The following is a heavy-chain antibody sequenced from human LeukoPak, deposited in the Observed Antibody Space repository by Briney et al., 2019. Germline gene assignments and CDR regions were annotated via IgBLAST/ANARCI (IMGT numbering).Heavy chain of an antibody. CDR3: ARDYRVAGTDLPDYYYYYGMDV. Sequence: GGSLRLSCATSGFTFSSYAMSWVRQAPGKGLEWVSGIGASGGSTYYADSVKGRFTISRDNSKNTLYLQMNSLRAEDTAVYYCARDYRVAGTDLPDYYYYYGMDVWGQGTTVTVSS. V-gene: IGHV3-23*01. CDR2: IGASGGST. D-gene: IGHD6-19*01. J-gene: IGHJ6*02. CDR1: GFTFSSYA.